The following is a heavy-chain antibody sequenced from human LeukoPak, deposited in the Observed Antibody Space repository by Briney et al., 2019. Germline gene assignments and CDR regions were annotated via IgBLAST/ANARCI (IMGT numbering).Heavy chain of an antibody. CDR1: GGTFSSYA. CDR2: IIPIFGTA. D-gene: IGHD6-13*01. CDR3: AREGRGSSWYRLNWFDP. Sequence: SVKVSCKASGGTFSSYAISWVRQAPGQGLEWMGGIIPIFGTANYAQKFRGRVTITADESTSTAYMELSSLRSEDTAVYYCAREGRGSSWYRLNWFDPWGQGTLVTVSS. J-gene: IGHJ5*02. V-gene: IGHV1-69*01.